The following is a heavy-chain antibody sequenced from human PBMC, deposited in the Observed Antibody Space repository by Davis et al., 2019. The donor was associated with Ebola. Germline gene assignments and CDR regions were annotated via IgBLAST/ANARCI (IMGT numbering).Heavy chain of an antibody. CDR1: GFIVSSNY. V-gene: IGHV3-49*04. D-gene: IGHD2-15*01. Sequence: GESLKISCAASGFIVSSNYMSWVRQAPGKGLEWVGFIRSKAYGGTTEYAASVKGRFTISRDDSKSIAYLQMNSLKTEDTAVYYCTRDARRVRIYGMDVWGQGTTVTVSS. CDR2: IRSKAYGGTT. CDR3: TRDARRVRIYGMDV. J-gene: IGHJ6*02.